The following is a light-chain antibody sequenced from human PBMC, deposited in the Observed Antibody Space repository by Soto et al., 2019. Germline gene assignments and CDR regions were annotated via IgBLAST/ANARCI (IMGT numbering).Light chain of an antibody. CDR2: GAS. CDR3: QQYNNWAPT. J-gene: IGKJ1*01. CDR1: QYVSSN. Sequence: EVVMTQSPATLSVSPGERATLSCRASQYVSSNLAWYQQKPGQAPRLLISGASTRATGVPARFSGSGSGTEFTLTIRSLQSDDFAVYHCQQYNNWAPTFGQGTKVEVK. V-gene: IGKV3-15*01.